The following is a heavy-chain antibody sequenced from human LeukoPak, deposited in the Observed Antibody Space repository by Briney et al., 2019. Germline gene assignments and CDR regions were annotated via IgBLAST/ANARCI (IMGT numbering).Heavy chain of an antibody. V-gene: IGHV4-31*03. Sequence: KASETLSLTCTVSGGSFSSGGFYWSWFRQHPGKALEWIGYISYTGNTYYNASLRSRVTISVDTSKNQFSLKLSSLTAADTAVYYCAREKVTTETNWFDPWGQGTLVTVSS. CDR1: GGSFSSGGFY. CDR3: AREKVTTETNWFDP. J-gene: IGHJ5*02. CDR2: ISYTGNT. D-gene: IGHD4-11*01.